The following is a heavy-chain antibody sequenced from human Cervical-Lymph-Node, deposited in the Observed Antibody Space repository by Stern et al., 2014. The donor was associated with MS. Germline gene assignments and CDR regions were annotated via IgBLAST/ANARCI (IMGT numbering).Heavy chain of an antibody. CDR2: ISSSGGT. D-gene: IGHD6-6*01. V-gene: IGHV4-59*08. CDR3: ARGYTTSSGRPDY. CDR1: GGSTSSYY. Sequence: QLQLQESGPGLVKPSETLSLTCTVSGGSTSSYYWSWIRQPPGKGLEWIGYISSSGGTKYNPSLKSRVTISLDKSKNQFSLNLSSVTAADTAVYYCARGYTTSSGRPDYWGQGTLVTVSS. J-gene: IGHJ4*02.